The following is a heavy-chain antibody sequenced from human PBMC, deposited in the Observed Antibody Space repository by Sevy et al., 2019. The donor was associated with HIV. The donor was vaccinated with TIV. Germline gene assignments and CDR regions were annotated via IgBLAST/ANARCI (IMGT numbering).Heavy chain of an antibody. V-gene: IGHV4-38-2*02. D-gene: IGHD6-25*01. CDR2: IYHSGST. J-gene: IGHJ4*02. Sequence: SETLSLTCTVSGYSISSGYYWGWIRQPPGKGLEWIGSIYHSGSTYYNPSLKSRVTISVDTSKNQFSLKLSSVTAADTAVYYCARVNRWYSNGGTVFDYWGQGTLVTVSS. CDR3: ARVNRWYSNGGTVFDY. CDR1: GYSISSGYY.